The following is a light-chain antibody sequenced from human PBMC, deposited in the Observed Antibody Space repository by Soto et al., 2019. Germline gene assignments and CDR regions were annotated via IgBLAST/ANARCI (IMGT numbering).Light chain of an antibody. CDR1: QSISSN. V-gene: IGKV3-11*01. J-gene: IGKJ4*01. CDR3: QQRSNWPSLT. CDR2: RTS. Sequence: EIVMTQSPATLSVSPGERATLSCRASQSISSNLAWYQQKPGQAPRLLMFRTSSRATGFPARFSGSGSETDFTLTISSLEPEDSAVYYCQQRSNWPSLTFGGGTKVDIK.